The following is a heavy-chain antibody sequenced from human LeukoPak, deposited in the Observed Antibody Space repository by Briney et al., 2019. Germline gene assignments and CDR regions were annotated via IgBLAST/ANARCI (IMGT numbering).Heavy chain of an antibody. V-gene: IGHV3-74*01. CDR1: GFAFSNYW. CDR3: ARVDKKFEDSGYRSFDL. Sequence: GGSLRLSCAASGFAFSNYWMHWVRQAPGKGLMWVSRINSDGSITSYADSVKGRFTISRDNAKNSLYLQMNALTDEDTAVYYCARVDKKFEDSGYRSFDLWGQGILVTVSS. CDR2: INSDGSIT. J-gene: IGHJ4*02. D-gene: IGHD3-22*01.